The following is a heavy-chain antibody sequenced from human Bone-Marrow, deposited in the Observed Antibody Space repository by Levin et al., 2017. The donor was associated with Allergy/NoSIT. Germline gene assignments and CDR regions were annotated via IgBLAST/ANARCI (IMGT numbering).Heavy chain of an antibody. J-gene: IGHJ5*02. CDR3: ARGDISGWFDP. D-gene: IGHD3-9*01. CDR2: IFYTGMT. CDR1: GDSVNTGHYY. V-gene: IGHV4-61*01. Sequence: PSETLSLTCTVSGDSVNTGHYYWNWIRQPPGKGLEWIGYIFYTGMTNSNPSLKSRVTMSLDTSQNQFSLILNSVTAADTAVYYCARGDISGWFDPWGQGALVTVSS.